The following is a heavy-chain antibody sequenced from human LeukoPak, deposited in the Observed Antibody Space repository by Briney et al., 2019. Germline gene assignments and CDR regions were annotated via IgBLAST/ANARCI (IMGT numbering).Heavy chain of an antibody. CDR2: ISDRGGST. D-gene: IGHD1-1*01. Sequence: GGSLRLSCAVSGFTFSNNAMNWVRQAPGKGLEWVSRISDRGGSTYYADSVKGRFTISRDNSKNTLYLQMDSLRAEDTAVYYCAKEKYNWNAGRAEGFDSWGQGTLVTVSS. J-gene: IGHJ4*02. CDR3: AKEKYNWNAGRAEGFDS. CDR1: GFTFSNNA. V-gene: IGHV3-23*01.